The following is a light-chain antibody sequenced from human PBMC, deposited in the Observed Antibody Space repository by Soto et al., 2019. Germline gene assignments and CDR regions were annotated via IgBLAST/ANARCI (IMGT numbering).Light chain of an antibody. V-gene: IGKV3-20*01. CDR2: GAS. Sequence: EVVLTQSPVTLSLSQGERATLSCRASQSVSSPYLAWYQQKPGQPPRLLIYGASSRATDIPDRFIGSGSGTEFTLTIARLAPEDFAMYYCQQYGSSPFTFGPGTKVDI. CDR3: QQYGSSPFT. CDR1: QSVSSPY. J-gene: IGKJ3*01.